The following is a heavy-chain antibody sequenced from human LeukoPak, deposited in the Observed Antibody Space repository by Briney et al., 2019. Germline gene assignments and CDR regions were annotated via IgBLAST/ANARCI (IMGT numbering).Heavy chain of an antibody. V-gene: IGHV3-7*03. Sequence: GGSLRLSCAASGFALSSHWMTWVRQVPGRGLEWVANVNRDGSETYCLDSVKGRFTISKDNAKNSLYLQMNSLRAEDTALYHCARNNGMDVWGQGTTVIVSS. CDR3: ARNNGMDV. CDR1: GFALSSHW. J-gene: IGHJ6*02. CDR2: VNRDGSET.